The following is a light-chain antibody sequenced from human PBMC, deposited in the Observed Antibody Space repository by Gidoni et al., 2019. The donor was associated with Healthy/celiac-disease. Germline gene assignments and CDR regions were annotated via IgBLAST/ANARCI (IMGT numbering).Light chain of an antibody. CDR3: AAWDDSLNAYV. V-gene: IGLV1-44*01. CDR2: GNN. Sequence: QSVLTQPPSASGTPGQRVAISCSGSSSNIGSNTVNWYQHLPGTAPKLLVYGNNQRPSGVPDRFSGSKSGTSASLAISGLQSEDEADYYCAAWDDSLNAYVFGTGTEVTVL. J-gene: IGLJ1*01. CDR1: SSNIGSNT.